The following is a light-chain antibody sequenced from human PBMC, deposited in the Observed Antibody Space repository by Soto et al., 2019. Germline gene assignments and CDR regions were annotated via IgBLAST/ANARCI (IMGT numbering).Light chain of an antibody. CDR1: SSDVGGYNY. CDR2: EVN. J-gene: IGLJ3*02. Sequence: QSALTQPPSASGSPGQSVTISCTGSSSDVGGYNYVSWYHHHPGKAPRLMIYEVNKRPSGVPDRFSGAKSGNTASLTVSGLQAEDEADYYCSSYVGSTRGVFGGGTKLAVL. CDR3: SSYVGSTRGV. V-gene: IGLV2-8*01.